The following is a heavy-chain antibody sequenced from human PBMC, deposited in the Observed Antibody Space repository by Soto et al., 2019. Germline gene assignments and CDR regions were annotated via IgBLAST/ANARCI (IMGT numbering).Heavy chain of an antibody. V-gene: IGHV1-8*01. D-gene: IGHD6-6*01. CDR1: GYTFTSYD. CDR3: ARVEWGKYSSSSGAWFDP. J-gene: IGHJ5*02. CDR2: MNPNSGNT. Sequence: GASVKVSCKASGYTFTSYDINWVRQATGQGLEWMGWMNPNSGNTGYAQKFQGRVTMTRNTSISTAYMELSSLRSEDTAVYYCARVEWGKYSSSSGAWFDPWGQGTLVTVSS.